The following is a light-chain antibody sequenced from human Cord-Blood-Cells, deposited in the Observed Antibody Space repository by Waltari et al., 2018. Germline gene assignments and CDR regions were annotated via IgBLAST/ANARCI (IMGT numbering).Light chain of an antibody. J-gene: IGLJ3*02. V-gene: IGLV2-23*01. CDR2: EGS. Sequence: QSALTQPASVSGSPGQSITISCTGTSSHVGSYNLVSWYQQHPSKAPKLMIYEGSKRPSGVSNRFSGSKSGNTASLTISGLQAEDEADYSCCSYAGSSTPWVFGGGTKLTVL. CDR1: SSHVGSYNL. CDR3: CSYAGSSTPWV.